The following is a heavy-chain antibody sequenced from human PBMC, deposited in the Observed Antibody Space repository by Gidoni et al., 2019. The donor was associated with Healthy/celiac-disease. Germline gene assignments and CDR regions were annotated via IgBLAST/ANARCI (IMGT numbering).Heavy chain of an antibody. D-gene: IGHD6-19*01. CDR2: ISSSGSTI. CDR1: GFPFSSYE. V-gene: IGHV3-48*03. CDR3: ARGRAVAGSFDY. Sequence: EVRLVESGGGLVQPGGPLRLPGAASGFPFSSYEMNWVRRAPGKGLEWVSYISSSGSTIYYADSVKGRFTISRDNAKNSLYLQMNSLRAEDTAVYYCARGRAVAGSFDYWGQGTLVTVSS. J-gene: IGHJ4*02.